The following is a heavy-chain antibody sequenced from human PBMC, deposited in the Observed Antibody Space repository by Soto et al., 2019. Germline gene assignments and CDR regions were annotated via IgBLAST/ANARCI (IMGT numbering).Heavy chain of an antibody. V-gene: IGHV4-34*01. D-gene: IGHD4-4*01. CDR2: INHSGST. J-gene: IGHJ5*02. CDR3: ARAGTTTVISNWFDP. Sequence: PSETQSLTCAVYGGFFRCYYLSWIRQPPGKGLEWIGEINHSGSTNYNPSLKSRVTISVDTSKNQFSLKLSSVTAADTAVYYCARAGTTTVISNWFDPWGQGTLVTVSS. CDR1: GGFFRCYY.